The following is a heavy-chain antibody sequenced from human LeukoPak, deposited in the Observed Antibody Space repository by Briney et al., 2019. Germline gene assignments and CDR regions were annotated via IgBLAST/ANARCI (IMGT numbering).Heavy chain of an antibody. CDR3: ARRRVLLWFGELLSPPDY. CDR2: ITTSSSYI. J-gene: IGHJ4*02. Sequence: GGSLRLSCAASGFTFSTYTMNWVRQAPGKGLEWVSSITTSSSYIYYADSVKGRFTISRDNAKNSLYLQMNSLRAEDTAVYYCARRRVLLWFGELLSPPDYWGQGTLVTVSS. D-gene: IGHD3-10*01. CDR1: GFTFSTYT. V-gene: IGHV3-21*01.